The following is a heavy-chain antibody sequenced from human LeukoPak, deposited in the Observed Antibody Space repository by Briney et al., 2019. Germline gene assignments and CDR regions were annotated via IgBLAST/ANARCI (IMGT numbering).Heavy chain of an antibody. Sequence: GASVKVSCKASGYTFTSYYMHWVRQAPGKGLEWMGGFDPEDGETIYAQKFQGRVTMTEDTSTDTAYMELSSLRSEDTAVYYCATPHPVVVTAIPHHDAFDIWGQGTMVTVSS. CDR3: ATPHPVVVTAIPHHDAFDI. V-gene: IGHV1-24*01. CDR1: GYTFTSYY. D-gene: IGHD2-21*02. CDR2: FDPEDGET. J-gene: IGHJ3*02.